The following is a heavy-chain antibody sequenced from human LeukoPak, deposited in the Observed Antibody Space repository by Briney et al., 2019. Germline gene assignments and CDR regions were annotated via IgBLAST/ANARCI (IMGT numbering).Heavy chain of an antibody. D-gene: IGHD3-10*01. J-gene: IGHJ6*02. V-gene: IGHV1-2*02. CDR3: ARDRLLWYYGMDV. CDR2: INPNSGGT. CDR1: GYTLTELS. Sequence: ASVKVSCKVSGYTLTELSMHWVRQAPGQGLEWMGWINPNSGGTNYAQKFQGRVTMTRDTSISTAYMELSRLRSDDTAVYYCARDRLLWYYGMDVWGQGTTVTVSS.